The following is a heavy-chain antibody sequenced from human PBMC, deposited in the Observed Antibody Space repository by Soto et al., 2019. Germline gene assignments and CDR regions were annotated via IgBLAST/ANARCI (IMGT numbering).Heavy chain of an antibody. J-gene: IGHJ4*02. CDR1: GGAISSYY. V-gene: IGHV4-59*01. CDR3: ARIPSHNWNYGAFYY. CDR2: IYYSGST. D-gene: IGHD1-7*01. Sequence: SETLSLPCSVSGGAISSYYWSWIRQPPGKGLEWSGYIYYSGSTNYNPSLKSRVTMSVDTSKNQFALKLSSVSAADTAGYYCARIPSHNWNYGAFYYWGQGTLVTVSS.